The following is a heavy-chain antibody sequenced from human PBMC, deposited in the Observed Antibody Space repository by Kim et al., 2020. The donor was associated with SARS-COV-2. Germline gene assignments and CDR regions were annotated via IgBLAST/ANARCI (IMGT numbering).Heavy chain of an antibody. CDR2: IKRDGTEK. CDR3: AAGYTYGYVLNY. J-gene: IGHJ4*02. V-gene: IGHV3-7*03. D-gene: IGHD5-18*01. Sequence: GGSLRLSCAASGFTFSSYWMNWVRQAPGKGLEWVANIKRDGTEKFYVDSVKGRFTISRDNARNSLFLQMNILSVDDTAVYYCAAGYTYGYVLNYWGQGTLVTVSS. CDR1: GFTFSSYW.